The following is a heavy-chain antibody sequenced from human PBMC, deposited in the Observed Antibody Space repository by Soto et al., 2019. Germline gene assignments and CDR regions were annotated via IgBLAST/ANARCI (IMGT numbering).Heavy chain of an antibody. V-gene: IGHV3-11*06. Sequence: PGGSLRLSCAASVFTFSDHYMSWIRQAPGKGLEWIGYSSNSGSFTRYADSVKGRFSISRDNAKNSLYLQINSLRGDDTAIYYCVRSGDNYNLLDYWGQGTPVTV. D-gene: IGHD1-1*01. J-gene: IGHJ4*02. CDR2: SSNSGSFT. CDR3: VRSGDNYNLLDY. CDR1: VFTFSDHY.